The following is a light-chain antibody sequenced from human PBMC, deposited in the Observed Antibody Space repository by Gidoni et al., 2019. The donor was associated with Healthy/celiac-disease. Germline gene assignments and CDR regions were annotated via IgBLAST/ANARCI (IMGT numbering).Light chain of an antibody. Sequence: EIELTQSLATLPLYPGERATLSCRASQSVTSYLAWYPQQPGQAPRLLIYDASTRATGIPARFSGSGSGTDFTLTISSLEPEDFAVYYCQQGSNCLLTFGQGTKVEIK. CDR2: DAS. J-gene: IGKJ1*01. CDR3: QQGSNCLLT. CDR1: QSVTSY. V-gene: IGKV3-11*01.